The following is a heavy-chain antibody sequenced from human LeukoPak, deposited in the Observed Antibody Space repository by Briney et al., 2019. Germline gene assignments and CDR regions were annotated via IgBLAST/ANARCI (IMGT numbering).Heavy chain of an antibody. CDR3: ARLPNDAFDI. J-gene: IGHJ3*02. CDR2: ISASGTT. Sequence: SETLSLTCTVSGGSISGYYWSWIRQPPGEGLEWIGYISASGTTNYNPSLKSRVTMSVDTSKNQFSLKLSSVTAADTAVYYCARLPNDAFDIWGQGIMVTVSS. CDR1: GGSISGYY. V-gene: IGHV4-4*09.